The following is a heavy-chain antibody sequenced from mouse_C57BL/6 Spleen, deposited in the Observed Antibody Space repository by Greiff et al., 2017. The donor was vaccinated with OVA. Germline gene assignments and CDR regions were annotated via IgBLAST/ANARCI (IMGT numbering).Heavy chain of an antibody. D-gene: IGHD1-1*01. CDR1: GYTFTSYT. CDR3: ARGSSYLYFDV. V-gene: IGHV1-4*01. CDR2: INPSSGYT. J-gene: IGHJ1*03. Sequence: VPLQQSGADLARPGASVKMSCTASGYTFTSYTMHWVKQRPGQGLEWIGYINPSSGYTKYNQKFKDTATLTADKSSSTAYMQLSSLTSEDSAVYYCARGSSYLYFDVWGTGTTVTVSS.